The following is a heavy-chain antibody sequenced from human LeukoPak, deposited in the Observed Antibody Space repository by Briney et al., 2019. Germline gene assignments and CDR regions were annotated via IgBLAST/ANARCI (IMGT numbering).Heavy chain of an antibody. J-gene: IGHJ5*02. V-gene: IGHV3-64*01. D-gene: IGHD2-2*01. CDR2: ISSNGGST. CDR3: ARVGNRYCSSTSCYSET. CDR1: GFTFSSYA. Sequence: GGSLRLSCAASGFTFSSYAMHWVRQAPGKGLEYVSAISSNGGSTYYANSVKGRFTISRDNSKNPLYLQMGSLRAEDMAVYYCARVGNRYCSSTSCYSETWGQGTLVTVSS.